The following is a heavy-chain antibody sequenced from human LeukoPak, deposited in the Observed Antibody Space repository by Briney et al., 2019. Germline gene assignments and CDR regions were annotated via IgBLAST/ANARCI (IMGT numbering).Heavy chain of an antibody. D-gene: IGHD2/OR15-2a*01. V-gene: IGHV6-1*01. J-gene: IGHJ4*02. CDR2: TYYRSKWYD. Sequence: PSQTLSLTCAISGDSVSSNSAAWNWIRQSPSRGLEWLGRTYYRSKWYDAYAVSVKSRMTINPDTSKNQFSLQLNSVTPEDTAMYYCARQYGNKLDYWGQGTLVTVSS. CDR3: ARQYGNKLDY. CDR1: GDSVSSNSAA.